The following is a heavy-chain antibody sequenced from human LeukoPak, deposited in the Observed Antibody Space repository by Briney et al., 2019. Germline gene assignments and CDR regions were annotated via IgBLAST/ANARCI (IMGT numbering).Heavy chain of an antibody. CDR2: IYSGGNP. CDR3: ARDQRGDGIIYFDY. Sequence: GRSLRPSSAASGFTVSSNYMSWVRQAPGKGLEWVSFIYSGGNPYYADSVKGRFTISRDNSKNTLYRRMNGLRAEETAVYYCARDQRGDGIIYFDYWGQGTLVTVSS. CDR1: GFTVSSNY. J-gene: IGHJ4*02. D-gene: IGHD1-14*01. V-gene: IGHV3-53*01.